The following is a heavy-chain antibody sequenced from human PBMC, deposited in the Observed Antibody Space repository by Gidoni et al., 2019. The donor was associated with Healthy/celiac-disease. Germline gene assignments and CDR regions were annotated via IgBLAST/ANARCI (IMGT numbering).Heavy chain of an antibody. CDR2: INAGNGNT. D-gene: IGHD6-19*01. CDR3: ARVTMGQWLVRGYYYGMDV. CDR1: GYTFTSYA. Sequence: QVQLVQSGAEVKKPGASVKVSCKASGYTFTSYAMHWVRQAPGQRLEWMGWINAGNGNTKYSQKFQGRVTITRDTSASTAYMELSSLRSEDTAVYYCARVTMGQWLVRGYYYGMDVWGQGTTVTVSS. V-gene: IGHV1-3*01. J-gene: IGHJ6*02.